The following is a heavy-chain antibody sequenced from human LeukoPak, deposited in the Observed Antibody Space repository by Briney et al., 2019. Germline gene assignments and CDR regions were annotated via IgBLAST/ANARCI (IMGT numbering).Heavy chain of an antibody. CDR2: IYPGDSDT. V-gene: IGHV5-51*01. Sequence: GESLKISCKGSGYRFTSYWIGWVRQMPGKGLEWMGIIYPGDSDTRYSPSFQGQVTISADNSITTAYLQWSSLKASDTAMYYCARRGYCTSTTCYRLFDYWGQGTLVTVSS. CDR1: GYRFTSYW. J-gene: IGHJ4*02. D-gene: IGHD2-2*01. CDR3: ARRGYCTSTTCYRLFDY.